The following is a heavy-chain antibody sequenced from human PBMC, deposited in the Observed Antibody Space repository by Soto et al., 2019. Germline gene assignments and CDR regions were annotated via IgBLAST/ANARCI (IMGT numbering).Heavy chain of an antibody. CDR3: ARLTEYSSPFYYYYGMDV. J-gene: IGHJ6*02. Sequence: SETLSLTCTVSGGSISSYYWSWIRQPAGKGLEWIGRIYTSGSTNYNPSLKSRVTMSVDTSKNQFSLKLSSVTAADTAVYYCARLTEYSSPFYYYYGMDVWGQGTTVTVSS. D-gene: IGHD6-6*01. V-gene: IGHV4-4*07. CDR1: GGSISSYY. CDR2: IYTSGST.